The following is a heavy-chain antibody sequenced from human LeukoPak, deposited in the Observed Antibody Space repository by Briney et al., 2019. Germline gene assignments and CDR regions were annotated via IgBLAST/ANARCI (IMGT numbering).Heavy chain of an antibody. J-gene: IGHJ6*03. CDR1: GSSITRGDY. CDR2: IHNSGST. V-gene: IGHV4-38-2*02. Sequence: SETLSLTCTVSGSSITRGDYWGWIRQPPGKGLEWIGAIHNSGSTYYNPSLKSRVAISVDTSKNQFSLRLTSVSATDTAVYYCARSAPYYYRYVDVWGTGTTVTVSS. CDR3: ARSAPYYYRYVDV.